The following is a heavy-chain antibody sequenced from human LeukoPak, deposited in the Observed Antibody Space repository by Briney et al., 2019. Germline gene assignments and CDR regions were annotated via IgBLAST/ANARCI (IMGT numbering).Heavy chain of an antibody. CDR2: IKSNTDGGTT. CDR3: TTRGITVSGLGS. CDR1: GFTFNDAW. Sequence: GGSVRFACAASGFTFNDAWMNWVRQAPGKGLEWVGRIKSNTDGGTTDYAAPVKGRFTISRDDSKNMLYLQMNSLKTEDTAVYYCTTRGITVSGLGSWGRETVVPVSS. J-gene: IGHJ5*02. D-gene: IGHD6-19*01. V-gene: IGHV3-15*01.